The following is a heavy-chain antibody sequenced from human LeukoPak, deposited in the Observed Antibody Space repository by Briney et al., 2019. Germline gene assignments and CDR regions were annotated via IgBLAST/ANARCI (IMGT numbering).Heavy chain of an antibody. V-gene: IGHV4-39*07. D-gene: IGHD3-22*01. Sequence: SETLSLTCTVSGGSINNIAYYWGWIRQPPGKGLEWIGSVYYTGSTYYNPSLKSRVTISVDTSKNQFSLKLSSVTAADTAVYYCARCILPGGYYDHFDYWGQGTLVTVSA. J-gene: IGHJ4*02. CDR1: GGSINNIAYY. CDR2: VYYTGST. CDR3: ARCILPGGYYDHFDY.